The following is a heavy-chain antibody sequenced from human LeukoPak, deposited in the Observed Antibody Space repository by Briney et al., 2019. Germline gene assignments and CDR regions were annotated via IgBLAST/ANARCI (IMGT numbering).Heavy chain of an antibody. CDR3: ARGSGWLDY. J-gene: IGHJ4*02. Sequence: SETLSLTCTVSGGSVSSGSYYWHWIRQPPGKGLEWIGYLYYSGSTKYNPSLKSRVTISVDTSKSQFSLKLTSVTAADTAVYYCARGSGWLDYWGQGTLVTVSS. D-gene: IGHD6-19*01. CDR1: GGSVSSGSYY. V-gene: IGHV4-61*01. CDR2: LYYSGST.